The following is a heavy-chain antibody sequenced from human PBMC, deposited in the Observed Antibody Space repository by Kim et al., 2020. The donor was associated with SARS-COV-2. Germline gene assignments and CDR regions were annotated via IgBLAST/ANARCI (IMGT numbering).Heavy chain of an antibody. CDR1: GGTFSSYA. D-gene: IGHD3-22*01. V-gene: IGHV1-69*13. CDR3: ARGDSSSKTLLFGYYGMDV. CDR2: IIPIFGTA. J-gene: IGHJ6*02. Sequence: ASVKVSCKASGGTFSSYAISWVRQAPGQGLEWMGGIIPIFGTANYAQKFQGRVTITADESTSTAYMELSSLRSEDTAVYYCARGDSSSKTLLFGYYGMDVWGQGTTVTVSS.